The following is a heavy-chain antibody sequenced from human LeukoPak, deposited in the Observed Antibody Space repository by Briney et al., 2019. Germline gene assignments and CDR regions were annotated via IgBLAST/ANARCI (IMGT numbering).Heavy chain of an antibody. D-gene: IGHD2-15*01. CDR2: ISGSGGST. J-gene: IGHJ4*02. V-gene: IGHV3-23*01. Sequence: RSGGSLRLSCAASGFTFSSYAMSWVRQDPGKGLEWVSAISGSGGSTYYADSVKGRFTISRDNSKNTLYLQMNSLRAEDTAVYYCAKHDFGGGYCSGGSCYPDPYFDYWGQGTLVTVSS. CDR1: GFTFSSYA. CDR3: AKHDFGGGYCSGGSCYPDPYFDY.